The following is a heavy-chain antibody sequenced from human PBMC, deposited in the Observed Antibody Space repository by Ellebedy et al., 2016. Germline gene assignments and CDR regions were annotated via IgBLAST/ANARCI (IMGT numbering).Heavy chain of an antibody. CDR3: AKDSYSSGWSDY. J-gene: IGHJ4*02. D-gene: IGHD6-19*01. CDR2: ISSSSSYT. Sequence: GESLKISXAASGFTFSSYSMNWVRQAPGKGLEWVSSISSSSSYTYYADSVKGRFTISRDNSKNTLYLQMNSLRAEDTAVYYCAKDSYSSGWSDYWGQGTLVTVSS. CDR1: GFTFSSYS. V-gene: IGHV3-21*04.